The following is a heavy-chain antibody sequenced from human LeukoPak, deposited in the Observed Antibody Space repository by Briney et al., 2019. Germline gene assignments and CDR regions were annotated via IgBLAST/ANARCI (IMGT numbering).Heavy chain of an antibody. D-gene: IGHD1-26*01. Sequence: GGSLRLSCAASGFTFSSYAMSWVRQAPGKGLEWVSAISGSGGSTYYADSVKGRFTISRDNAKNTLYLQMNSLRAEDTAVYYCARDLFFYSGSYRPGDYWGQGTLVTVSS. V-gene: IGHV3-23*01. J-gene: IGHJ4*02. CDR2: ISGSGGST. CDR1: GFTFSSYA. CDR3: ARDLFFYSGSYRPGDY.